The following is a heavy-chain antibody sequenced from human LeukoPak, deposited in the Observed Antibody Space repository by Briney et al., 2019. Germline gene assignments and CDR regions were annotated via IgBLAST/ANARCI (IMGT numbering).Heavy chain of an antibody. J-gene: IGHJ3*02. CDR1: GYSISSGYY. D-gene: IGHD3-9*01. Sequence: SETLTLTCTVSGYSISSGYYWGWIRQPPGKGLEWIGSINHSGSTYYNPSLKSRVTISVDTSKNQFSLRLSSVTAADTAVYYCARDRYYDILTGYFGVDAFDSWGQGTMVTVSS. V-gene: IGHV4-38-2*02. CDR2: INHSGST. CDR3: ARDRYYDILTGYFGVDAFDS.